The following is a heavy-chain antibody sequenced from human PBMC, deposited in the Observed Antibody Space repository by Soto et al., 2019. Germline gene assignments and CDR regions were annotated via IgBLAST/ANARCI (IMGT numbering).Heavy chain of an antibody. D-gene: IGHD3-9*01. Sequence: GGSLRLSCAASGFTFSSYSMNWVRQAPGKGLEWVSYISSSSSTIYYADSVKGRFTISRDNAKNSLYLQMNSLRDEDTAVYYCARKNYVILTGDAGSGGMDVSGQGTTVTVSS. V-gene: IGHV3-48*02. CDR3: ARKNYVILTGDAGSGGMDV. J-gene: IGHJ6*02. CDR1: GFTFSSYS. CDR2: ISSSSSTI.